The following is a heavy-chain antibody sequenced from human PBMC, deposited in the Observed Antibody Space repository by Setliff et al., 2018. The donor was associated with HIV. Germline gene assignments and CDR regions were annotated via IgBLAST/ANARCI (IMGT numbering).Heavy chain of an antibody. J-gene: IGHJ5*02. CDR3: ARSYNGVPWT. Sequence: KASETLSLTCTVSGDPISTYYWSWVRKPPGKGLEWIGYVYYSGSTSYSPSLRGRVTMSVDPSKNQFSLRLTSVTGADTAVYYCARSYNGVPWTWGQGMLVTVSS. D-gene: IGHD2-8*01. CDR1: GDPISTYY. CDR2: VYYSGST. V-gene: IGHV4-59*12.